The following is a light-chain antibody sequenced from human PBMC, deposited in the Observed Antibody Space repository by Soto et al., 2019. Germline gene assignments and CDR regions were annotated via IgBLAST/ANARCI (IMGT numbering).Light chain of an antibody. V-gene: IGKV1-39*01. CDR3: QESYSSLWGT. J-gene: IGKJ1*01. CDR2: GAS. Sequence: DIQMTQSRSSLSASVGDRVTITCQTSQSINTSLNWYQQKPGKAPKVLIYGASSLQSGVPLRFSGSGSGTDFTLTISSLEPEDFATYYCQESYSSLWGTCGQGTKVDIK. CDR1: QSINTS.